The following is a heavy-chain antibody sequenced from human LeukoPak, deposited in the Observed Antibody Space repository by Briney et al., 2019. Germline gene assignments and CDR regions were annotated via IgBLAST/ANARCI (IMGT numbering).Heavy chain of an antibody. J-gene: IGHJ4*02. CDR1: TFPFSEYP. CDR2: ISAGGDGT. CDR3: ARAWQLYYSAEYYFDY. Sequence: GGSLRLSCAASTFPFSEYPMGWVRQAPGKGLEWVSGISAGGDGTYYADPVKGRFTISRDNSKNTLYLQMNSLRAEDTAVYYCARAWQLYYSAEYYFDYWGQGTLVTVSS. D-gene: IGHD3-10*01. V-gene: IGHV3-23*01.